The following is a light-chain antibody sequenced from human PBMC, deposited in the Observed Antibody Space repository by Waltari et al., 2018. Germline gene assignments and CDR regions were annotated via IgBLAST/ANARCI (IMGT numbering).Light chain of an antibody. CDR2: AAS. V-gene: IGKV1-9*01. Sequence: IQLTQSPSSLSASVGDRVTITCRASHGISSNLAWYHQKPGKAPKLLISAASTLQSGVPLRFSGSGSGTDFTLTISSLQPEDFATYYCQQLNSYPITFGQGTRLEIK. CDR3: QQLNSYPIT. J-gene: IGKJ5*01. CDR1: HGISSN.